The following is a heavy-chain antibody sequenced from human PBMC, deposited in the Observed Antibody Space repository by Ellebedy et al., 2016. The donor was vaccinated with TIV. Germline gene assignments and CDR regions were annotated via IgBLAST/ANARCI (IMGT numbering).Heavy chain of an antibody. Sequence: GGSLRLSXAASGFSFSDYAMFWVRQAPGKGLEWVALIWYDGTNKNYADSVKGRFTISRDNSKNTLYLQMNSLKAEDTAVYYCTRDLTTLAAAGTGIYYYTMDVWGQGTTVTVSS. J-gene: IGHJ6*02. CDR3: TRDLTTLAAAGTGIYYYTMDV. D-gene: IGHD6-13*01. CDR1: GFSFSDYA. V-gene: IGHV3-33*07. CDR2: IWYDGTNK.